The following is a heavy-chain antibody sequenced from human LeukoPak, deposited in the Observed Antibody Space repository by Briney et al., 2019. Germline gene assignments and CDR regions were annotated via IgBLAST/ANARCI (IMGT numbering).Heavy chain of an antibody. J-gene: IGHJ6*03. CDR1: GGTFSSYA. CDR2: IIPIFGTA. Sequence: SVKVSCKASGGTFSSYAISWVRQAPGQGLEWMGGIIPIFGTANYAQKFQGRVTITTDESTSTAYTELSSLRSEDTAVYYCASIAAAGYYCYYMDVWGKGTTVTVSS. D-gene: IGHD6-13*01. CDR3: ASIAAAGYYCYYMDV. V-gene: IGHV1-69*05.